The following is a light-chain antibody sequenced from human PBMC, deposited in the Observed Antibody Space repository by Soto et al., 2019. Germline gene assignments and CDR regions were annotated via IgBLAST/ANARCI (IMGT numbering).Light chain of an antibody. CDR3: QQYYNWTRT. V-gene: IGKV3-15*01. CDR2: RAS. J-gene: IGKJ1*01. Sequence: ELVMTQPPAIPSVPPGERATLSSSASQIVSTNLAGYQHKPGKAPRLLIYRASTRATGIPVRFSGGGSGTEFTLSISSLQFKDFAVYYCQQYYNWTRTFAQGTKVDLK. CDR1: QIVSTN.